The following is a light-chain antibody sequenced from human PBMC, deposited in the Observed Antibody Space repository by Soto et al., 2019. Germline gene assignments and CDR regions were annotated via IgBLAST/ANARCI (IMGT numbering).Light chain of an antibody. CDR3: QHYNSYPLT. CDR2: DAS. Sequence: DIQMTQSPSTLSASVGDRVTITCRASQSISSWLAWYQQKPGKAPKLLIYDASSLESGVPSRFSGSGSGTEFTLTIRSLQPDDFATYYCQHYNSYPLTFGGGTKVEIK. V-gene: IGKV1-5*01. J-gene: IGKJ4*01. CDR1: QSISSW.